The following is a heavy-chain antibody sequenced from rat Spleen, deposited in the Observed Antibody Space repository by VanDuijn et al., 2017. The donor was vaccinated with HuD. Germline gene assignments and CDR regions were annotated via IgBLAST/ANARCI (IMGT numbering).Heavy chain of an antibody. J-gene: IGHJ2*01. CDR2: IIYDGSRT. CDR1: GFTFSDYY. V-gene: IGHV5-17*01. D-gene: IGHD1-9*01. CDR3: ARPTTGIPFNY. Sequence: EVQLVESDGGLVQPGRSLKLSCATSGFTFSDYYMAWVRQAPTKGLDWVATIIYDGSRTFYRDSVKGRFTISRDNAKSTLYLQMDSLRSEDTAIYYCARPTTGIPFNYWGQGVMVTVSS.